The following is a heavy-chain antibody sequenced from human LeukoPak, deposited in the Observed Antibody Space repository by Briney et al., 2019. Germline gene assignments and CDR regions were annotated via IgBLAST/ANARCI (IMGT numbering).Heavy chain of an antibody. CDR3: AREIMVSREWYFDL. J-gene: IGHJ2*01. CDR2: MNNDGSGT. V-gene: IGHV3-74*01. Sequence: GGSLRLSCAASGLTLSNYWMHWVRQAPGKGLVWVSRMNNDGSGTTYADSVRGRFTISRDNAKNTLYLQMNSLRVEDTAVYFCAREIMVSREWYFDLWGRGTLVTVAS. D-gene: IGHD2-21*01. CDR1: GLTLSNYW.